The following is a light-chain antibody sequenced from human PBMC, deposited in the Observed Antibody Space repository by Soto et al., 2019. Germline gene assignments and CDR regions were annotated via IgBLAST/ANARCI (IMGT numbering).Light chain of an antibody. V-gene: IGKV1-39*01. CDR3: QQTDRIPLT. CDR2: AAS. Sequence: DIQMTQSPPTLSASVGDRVTITCRASQSISSWLAWYQQKPGKAPKLLIYAASTLQSGVPSRFSGSGSGTDFTLVISSLQPEDFATYFCQQTDRIPLTFGGGTKVDNK. J-gene: IGKJ4*01. CDR1: QSISSW.